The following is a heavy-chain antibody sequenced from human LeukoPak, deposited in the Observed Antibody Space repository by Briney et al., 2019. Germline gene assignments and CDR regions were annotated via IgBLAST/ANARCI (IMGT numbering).Heavy chain of an antibody. CDR2: ISYSGST. CDR3: AREGTAGTNLNWFDP. D-gene: IGHD1-1*01. V-gene: IGHV4-59*01. J-gene: IGHJ5*02. CDR1: GGSISSYY. Sequence: SETLSLTCTVSGGSISSYYWSWIRQPPGQGLEWIGYISYSGSTNFNPSLKSRVTISVDTSKNQFSLKLSSVTAADTAVYYCAREGTAGTNLNWFDPWGRGTLVTVSS.